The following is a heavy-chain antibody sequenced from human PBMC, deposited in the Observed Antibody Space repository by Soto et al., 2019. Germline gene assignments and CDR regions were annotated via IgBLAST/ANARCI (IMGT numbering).Heavy chain of an antibody. Sequence: QVHLVQSGAEVKKPGASVKVSCQGSGYAFTTYGITWVRQAPGQGLEWMGWISAHNGNTNYAQKIQGRVTVTRDTSTSTAYMELRSLRYDDMAVYYCARGRYGDYWGQGALVTVSS. J-gene: IGHJ4*02. CDR1: GYAFTTYG. D-gene: IGHD1-1*01. V-gene: IGHV1-18*03. CDR2: ISAHNGNT. CDR3: ARGRYGDY.